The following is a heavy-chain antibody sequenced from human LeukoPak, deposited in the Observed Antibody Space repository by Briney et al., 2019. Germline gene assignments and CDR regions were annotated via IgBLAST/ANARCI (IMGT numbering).Heavy chain of an antibody. Sequence: PGGPLGLSCAASGFTFSSYSMNWVRQAPGKGLEWVSSISSSSSYIYYADSVKGRFTISRDNAKNSLYPQMNSLRAEDTAVYYCASMTTVHYWGQGTLVTVSS. CDR1: GFTFSSYS. CDR2: ISSSSSYI. CDR3: ASMTTVHY. V-gene: IGHV3-21*01. J-gene: IGHJ4*02. D-gene: IGHD4-17*01.